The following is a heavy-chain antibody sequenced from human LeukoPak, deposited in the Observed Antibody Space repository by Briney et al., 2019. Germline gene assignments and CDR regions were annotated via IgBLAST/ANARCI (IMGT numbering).Heavy chain of an antibody. V-gene: IGHV3-53*01. J-gene: IGHJ4*02. Sequence: GGSLRLSCTVSGFTVSSNSMSWVRQAPGKGLESVSFIYSASSTHYSDYVKGRFTISIENSKNTLYLQMNIITAEDTTRYYCTRRAGAYSHPYDYWGQGTLVTGSS. CDR1: GFTVSSNS. D-gene: IGHD4/OR15-4a*01. CDR3: TRRAGAYSHPYDY. CDR2: IYSASST.